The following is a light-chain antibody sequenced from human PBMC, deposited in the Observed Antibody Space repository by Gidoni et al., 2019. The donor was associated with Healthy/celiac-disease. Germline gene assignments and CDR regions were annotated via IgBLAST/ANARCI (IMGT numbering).Light chain of an antibody. CDR1: QSISSD. CDR2: AAS. Sequence: DIQMTQSPSSLSASVGDRVTITCRASQSISSDLNWYQQKPGKAPKLRIYAASSVQSVVPSRFRGSGSGTDFTLTISSLQPEDFATYYCQQSYSTPITFGQGTRLEIK. J-gene: IGKJ5*01. CDR3: QQSYSTPIT. V-gene: IGKV1-39*01.